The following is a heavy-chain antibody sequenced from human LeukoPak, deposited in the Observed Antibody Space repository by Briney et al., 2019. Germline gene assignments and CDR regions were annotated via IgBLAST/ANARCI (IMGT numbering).Heavy chain of an antibody. Sequence: GASVKVSCKASGYTFTGYYMHWVRQAPGQGLEWMGWINPNSGGTNYAQKFQGRVTMTRDTSISTAYMELSRLRSDDTAVYYCAREYCSSTSCSKGGWFDPWGPGTLVTVSS. J-gene: IGHJ5*02. CDR1: GYTFTGYY. CDR3: AREYCSSTSCSKGGWFDP. V-gene: IGHV1-2*02. CDR2: INPNSGGT. D-gene: IGHD2-2*01.